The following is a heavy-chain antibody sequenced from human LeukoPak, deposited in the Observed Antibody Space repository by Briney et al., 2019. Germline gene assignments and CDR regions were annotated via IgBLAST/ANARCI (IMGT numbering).Heavy chain of an antibody. CDR3: ARGDYRNYYMDV. V-gene: IGHV3-30*02. D-gene: IGHD4-11*01. CDR1: GFTFSSYG. Sequence: GGSLRLSCAASGFTFSSYGMHWVRQAPGKGLEWVAFIRYDGSNKYYADSVKGRFTISRDNSKNTLYLQMNSLRAEDTAVYYCARGDYRNYYMDVWGKGTTVSISS. CDR2: IRYDGSNK. J-gene: IGHJ6*03.